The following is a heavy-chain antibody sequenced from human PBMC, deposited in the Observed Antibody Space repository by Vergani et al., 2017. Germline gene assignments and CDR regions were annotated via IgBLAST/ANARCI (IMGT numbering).Heavy chain of an antibody. CDR1: GFTFSSYA. Sequence: VQLLESGGGLVQPGGSLRLSCAASGFTFSSYAMSWVRQAPGKGLEWVAVISYDGSNKYYADSVKGRFTISRDNSKNTLYLQMNSLRAEDTAVYYCAKDGNYNLDYWGQGTLVTVSS. V-gene: IGHV3-30*18. CDR2: ISYDGSNK. D-gene: IGHD1-1*01. CDR3: AKDGNYNLDY. J-gene: IGHJ4*02.